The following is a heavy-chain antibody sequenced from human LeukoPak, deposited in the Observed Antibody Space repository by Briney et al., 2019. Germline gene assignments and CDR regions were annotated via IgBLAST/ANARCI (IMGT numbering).Heavy chain of an antibody. CDR1: GFTFSSYS. CDR3: ARAISDYDASDI. J-gene: IGHJ3*02. D-gene: IGHD4-17*01. Sequence: GGSLRLSCAASGFTFSSYSMNWVRQAPGKGLEWVSSISSSSNFIYYADSVKGRFTISRDNAKNSLYRQMNSLRAEDTAVYYCARAISDYDASDIWGQGTMVTVSS. CDR2: ISSSSNFI. V-gene: IGHV3-21*01.